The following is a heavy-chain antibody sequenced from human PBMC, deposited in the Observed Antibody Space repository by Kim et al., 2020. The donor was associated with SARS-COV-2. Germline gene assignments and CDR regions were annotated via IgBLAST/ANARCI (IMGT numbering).Heavy chain of an antibody. CDR3: AKPINYLDAFDI. D-gene: IGHD1-7*01. V-gene: IGHV3-30*02. J-gene: IGHJ3*02. Sequence: YYADSVKGRFTISRDNSKNTLYLQMNSLRAEDTAVYYCAKPINYLDAFDIWGQGTMVTVSS.